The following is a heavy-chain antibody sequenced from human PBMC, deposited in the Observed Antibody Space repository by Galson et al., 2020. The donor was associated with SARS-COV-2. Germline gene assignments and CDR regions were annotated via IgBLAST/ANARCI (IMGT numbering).Heavy chain of an antibody. V-gene: IGHV3-73*01. CDR1: GFTFSASS. CDR3: SLWPTPGY. CDR2: ILTNPNSGAT. J-gene: IGHJ4*02. Sequence: QLGESLKISCAASGFTFSASSMHWVRQASGKGLEWVGRILTNPNSGATTYAASVKGRFTISRDESKNTAYLQMNSLQTEDTAMYYCSLWPTPGYWGQGTLVTVSS. D-gene: IGHD2-21*01.